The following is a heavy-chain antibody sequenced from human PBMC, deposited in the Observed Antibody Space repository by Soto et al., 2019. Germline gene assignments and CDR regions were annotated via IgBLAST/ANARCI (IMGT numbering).Heavy chain of an antibody. J-gene: IGHJ4*02. Sequence: QVQLVQSGAEVKKPGSSVKVSCKASGGTFSSYAISWVRQAPGQGLEWMGGIIPIFGTANYVQKFQGRVTIDEANSTSTAYMELSSLRSEDTAVYYCAGVRDGYTPSGYWGQGTLVTVSS. CDR1: GGTFSSYA. V-gene: IGHV1-69*06. CDR2: IIPIFGTA. D-gene: IGHD5-12*01. CDR3: AGVRDGYTPSGY.